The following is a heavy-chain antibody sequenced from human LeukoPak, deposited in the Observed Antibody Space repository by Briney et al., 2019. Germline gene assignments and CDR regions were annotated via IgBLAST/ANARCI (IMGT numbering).Heavy chain of an antibody. D-gene: IGHD6-13*01. CDR3: AGAGSSWYYFDY. Sequence: GGSLRLSCAASGFTVSSNYMSWVRQAPGKGLEWVSVIYSGGSTYYADSVKGRFTISRDNSKNTLYLQMNSLGAEDTAVYYCAGAGSSWYYFDYWGQGTLVTVSS. V-gene: IGHV3-53*01. CDR1: GFTVSSNY. CDR2: IYSGGST. J-gene: IGHJ4*02.